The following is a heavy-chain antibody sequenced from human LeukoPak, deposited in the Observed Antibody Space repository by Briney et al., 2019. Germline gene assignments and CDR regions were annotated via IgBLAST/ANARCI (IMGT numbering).Heavy chain of an antibody. V-gene: IGHV3-21*01. CDR3: ARYDTCSGGSCYVGLDY. D-gene: IGHD2-15*01. CDR1: GFTFSSYS. CDR2: ISSSSSYI. Sequence: GGSLRLSCAASGFTFSSYSMNWVRQAPGKGLEWVSSISSSSSYIYYADSVKGRFTISRDNAKNSLYLQMNSLRAEDTAVYYCARYDTCSGGSCYVGLDYWGQGTLVTVSS. J-gene: IGHJ4*02.